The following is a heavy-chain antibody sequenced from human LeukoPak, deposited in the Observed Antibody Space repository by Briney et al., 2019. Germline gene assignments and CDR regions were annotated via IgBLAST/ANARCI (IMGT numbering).Heavy chain of an antibody. V-gene: IGHV4-39*01. J-gene: IGHJ6*03. CDR3: ARHIGGGIEDMDV. CDR1: GGSVTSGTYH. CDR2: VYFDGST. Sequence: PSETLSLTCSVSGGSVTSGTYHWAWIRQPPGKGLEWIGSVYFDGSTHYNPYLQSRVTISVDRSRNQFFLKMSSVTAADTAVYYCARHIGGGIEDMDVWGKGTKVIVSS. D-gene: IGHD3-16*02.